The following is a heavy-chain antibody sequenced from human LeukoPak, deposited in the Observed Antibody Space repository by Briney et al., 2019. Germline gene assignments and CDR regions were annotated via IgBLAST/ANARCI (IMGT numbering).Heavy chain of an antibody. V-gene: IGHV3-21*01. CDR2: ISTSSRYI. CDR1: GFTFSSYD. Sequence: AGSLRLSCAASGFTFSSYDMNWVRQAPGKGLEWVSSISTSSRYIYYTDSVRGRFTISRDDAKNSLYLQMNSLRAEDTAVYYCARADCSSSTCYLRRSWFDPWGQGTLVTVSS. CDR3: ARADCSSSTCYLRRSWFDP. D-gene: IGHD2-2*01. J-gene: IGHJ5*02.